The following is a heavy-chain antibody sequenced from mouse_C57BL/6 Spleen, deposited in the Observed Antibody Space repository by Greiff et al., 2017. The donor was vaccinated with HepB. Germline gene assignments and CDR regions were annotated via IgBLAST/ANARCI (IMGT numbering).Heavy chain of an antibody. CDR2: INPNNGGT. Sequence: VQLKQSGPELVKPGASVKISCKASGYTFTDYYMNWVKQSHGKSLEWIGDINPNNGGTSYNQKFKGKATLTVDKSSSTAYMELRSLTSEDSAVYYCARSSGDDYFDYWGQGTTLTVSS. V-gene: IGHV1-26*01. CDR3: ARSSGDDYFDY. J-gene: IGHJ2*01. D-gene: IGHD3-3*01. CDR1: GYTFTDYY.